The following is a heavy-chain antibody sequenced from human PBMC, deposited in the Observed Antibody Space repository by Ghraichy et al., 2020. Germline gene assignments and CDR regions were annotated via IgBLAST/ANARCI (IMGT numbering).Heavy chain of an antibody. CDR2: FYSGGST. J-gene: IGHJ4*02. Sequence: GGSLRLSCAASGFTVSSNYMSWVRQAPGKGLEWVSVFYSGGSTYYADSVKGRFTTSRDNSKNTLYLQMNSLIAEDTAVYYCYRGRTYYFDYWGQGTLVTVSS. V-gene: IGHV3-53*01. CDR1: GFTVSSNY. CDR3: YRGRTYYFDY.